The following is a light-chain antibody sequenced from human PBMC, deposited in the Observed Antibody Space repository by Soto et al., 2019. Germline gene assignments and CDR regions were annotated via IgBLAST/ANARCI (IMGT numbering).Light chain of an antibody. J-gene: IGKJ1*01. CDR1: QSVSSSY. Sequence: EIVLTQSPGTLSLSPGERATLSCRASQSVSSSYLAWYQQKPGQAPRLLIYGASSGATGIPDRFSGSGSGTDLTLTISRLEPEDFAVYYCQQYGISLWTFGQGTKVEIK. CDR3: QQYGISLWT. V-gene: IGKV3-20*01. CDR2: GAS.